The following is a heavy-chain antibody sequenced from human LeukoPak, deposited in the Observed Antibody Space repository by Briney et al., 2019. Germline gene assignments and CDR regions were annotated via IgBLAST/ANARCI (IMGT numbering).Heavy chain of an antibody. CDR2: MNPNSANT. V-gene: IGHV1-8*01. J-gene: IGHJ5*02. CDR3: ARGRYCSSTSCYSHNWFDP. D-gene: IGHD2-2*02. Sequence: ASVKVSCKASGYTFTSYDINWVRQATGQGLEWMGWMNPNSANTGYAQKFQGRVTMTRNTSISTAYMELSSLRSEDTAVYYCARGRYCSSTSCYSHNWFDPWGQGTLVTVSS. CDR1: GYTFTSYD.